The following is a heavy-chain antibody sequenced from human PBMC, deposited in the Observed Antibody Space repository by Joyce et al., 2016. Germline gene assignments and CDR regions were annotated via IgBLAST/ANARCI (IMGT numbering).Heavy chain of an antibody. CDR1: GDSISSGYF. D-gene: IGHD2/OR15-2a*01. CDR2: IYHNGKT. V-gene: IGHV4-38-2*02. CDR3: ARDPQNFGF. Sequence: VQLQESGPGLVKPSETLSLTCDFSGDSISSGYFYGWVRQAPGKGLEWIANIYHNGKTYYNASLKSRVTISVDTSKNQLSLKLGSVTAADTAVYYCARDPQNFGFWGQGTLVIVSS. J-gene: IGHJ4*02.